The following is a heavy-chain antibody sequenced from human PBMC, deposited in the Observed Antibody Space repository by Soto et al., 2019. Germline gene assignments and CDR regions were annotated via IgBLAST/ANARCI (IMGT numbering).Heavy chain of an antibody. J-gene: IGHJ6*02. CDR2: IIPIFGTA. Sequence: QVQRVQSGAEVKKPGSSVKVSCKASGGTFSSYAISWVRQAPGQGLEWMGGIIPIFGTANYAQKFQGRVTITADESTSTAYMELSSLRSEDTAVYYCARTITDYDSSGYYTYYGMDVWGQGTTVTVSS. V-gene: IGHV1-69*01. CDR3: ARTITDYDSSGYYTYYGMDV. D-gene: IGHD3-22*01. CDR1: GGTFSSYA.